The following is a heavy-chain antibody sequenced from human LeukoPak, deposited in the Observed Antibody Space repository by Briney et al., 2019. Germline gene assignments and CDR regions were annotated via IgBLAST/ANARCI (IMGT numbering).Heavy chain of an antibody. D-gene: IGHD2-15*01. V-gene: IGHV3-15*01. CDR1: GFTFSNAW. Sequence: GGSLRLSCAASGFTFSNAWMSWVRQAPGKGLEWVGRIKSKTDGGTTDYAAPVKGRFTISRDDSKNTLYLQMNSLKTEDTAVYYSTTDNCNGGSCYRKHKAGFTYYWGQGTLVTVSS. J-gene: IGHJ4*02. CDR3: TTDNCNGGSCYRKHKAGFTYY. CDR2: IKSKTDGGTT.